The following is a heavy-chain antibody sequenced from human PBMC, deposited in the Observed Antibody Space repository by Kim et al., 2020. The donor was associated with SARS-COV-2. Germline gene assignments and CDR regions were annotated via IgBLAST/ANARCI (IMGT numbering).Heavy chain of an antibody. CDR3: ARDLDPVYPYYFDY. J-gene: IGHJ4*02. V-gene: IGHV1-18*01. Sequence: AQKLQGRVTMTTDTSTSTAYMELRSLRSDDTAVYYCARDLDPVYPYYFDYWGQGTLVTVSS. D-gene: IGHD1-1*01.